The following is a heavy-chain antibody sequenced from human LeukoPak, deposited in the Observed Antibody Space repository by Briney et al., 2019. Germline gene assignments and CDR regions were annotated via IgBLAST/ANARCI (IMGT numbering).Heavy chain of an antibody. V-gene: IGHV1-69*06. CDR3: ARTLRGYSGYDTRSPYYYYMDV. Sequence: SVKISCKASVRTFSSYAISWVRHAPGQGLEWMGGITPIFGTAHYAQKFQGRVTITADKSPTTAYMWRSSMRSEGTAVYYCARTLRGYSGYDTRSPYYYYMDVWGKGTTVTVSS. D-gene: IGHD5-12*01. CDR1: VRTFSSYA. J-gene: IGHJ6*03. CDR2: ITPIFGTA.